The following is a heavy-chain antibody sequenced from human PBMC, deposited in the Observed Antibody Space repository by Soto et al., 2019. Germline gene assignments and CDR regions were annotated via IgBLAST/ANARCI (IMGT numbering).Heavy chain of an antibody. CDR3: AKTDGYYYDSSGYYPS. J-gene: IGHJ4*02. V-gene: IGHV3-9*01. Sequence: GGSLRLSCAASGFTFDDYAMHWVRQAPGKGLEWVSGISWNSGSIGYADSVKGRFTISRDNAKNSLYLQMNSLRAEDTALYYCAKTDGYYYDSSGYYPSWGQGTLVTVSS. CDR1: GFTFDDYA. CDR2: ISWNSGSI. D-gene: IGHD3-22*01.